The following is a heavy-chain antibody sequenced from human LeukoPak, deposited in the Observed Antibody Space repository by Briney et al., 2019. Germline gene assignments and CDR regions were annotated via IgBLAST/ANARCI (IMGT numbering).Heavy chain of an antibody. CDR3: ARQPRLAAAGTKPYYFDY. V-gene: IGHV4-59*08. Sequence: SETLSLTCTVSGGSIRNYYWSWIRQPPGKGLEWIGYIYYSGGTNYNPSLKSRVTISVDTSKNQFSLKLSSVTAADTAVYYCARQPRLAAAGTKPYYFDYWGQGTLVTVSS. CDR1: GGSIRNYY. CDR2: IYYSGGT. D-gene: IGHD6-13*01. J-gene: IGHJ4*02.